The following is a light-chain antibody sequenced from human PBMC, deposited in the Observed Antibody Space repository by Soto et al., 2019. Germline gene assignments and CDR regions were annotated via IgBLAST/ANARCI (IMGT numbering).Light chain of an antibody. J-gene: IGLJ2*01. Sequence: QSVLTQPPSVSEAPRQRVTISCSGSSSNIGKNAVNWYQQVPGRTPKLLIYYDNLLPSGVSDRFSGSKSGTSASLGITGLQSEDEADYYCAAWDDNLNGVVFGGGTKLTVL. CDR2: YDN. V-gene: IGLV1-36*01. CDR3: AAWDDNLNGVV. CDR1: SSNIGKNA.